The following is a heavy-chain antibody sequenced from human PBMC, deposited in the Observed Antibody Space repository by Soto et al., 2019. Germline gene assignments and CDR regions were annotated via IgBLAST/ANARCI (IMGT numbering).Heavy chain of an antibody. D-gene: IGHD6-25*01. Sequence: PSETLSLTCTVSGGSISSGGYYWSWIRQHPGKGLEWIGYIYYSGSTYYNPSLKSRVTIPVDTSKNQFSLKLSSVTAADTAMYYCARDQNRAATNGMDVWGQGTTVTVSS. CDR1: GGSISSGGYY. CDR3: ARDQNRAATNGMDV. CDR2: IYYSGST. V-gene: IGHV4-31*03. J-gene: IGHJ6*02.